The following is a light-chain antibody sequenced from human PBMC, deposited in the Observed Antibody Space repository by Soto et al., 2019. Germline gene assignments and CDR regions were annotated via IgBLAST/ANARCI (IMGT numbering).Light chain of an antibody. V-gene: IGLV2-14*01. CDR1: SSDVCAYNY. CDR3: ISHTSSGTYV. J-gene: IGLJ1*01. Sequence: QSALTQPASVSGSPGQSITISCTGTSSDVCAYNYVAWYQQHPGKVPKLMIFEVSNRPSGVSNRFSGSKSGNTASLTISGLQAEDEADYYCISHTSSGTYVFGSGTKVTVL. CDR2: EVS.